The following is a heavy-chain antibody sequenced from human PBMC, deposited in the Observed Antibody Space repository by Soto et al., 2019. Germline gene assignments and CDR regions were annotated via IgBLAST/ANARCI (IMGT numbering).Heavy chain of an antibody. D-gene: IGHD5-18*01. J-gene: IGHJ5*02. CDR2: IYYSGST. Sequence: SETLSLTCTVSGGSISSGGYYWSWIRQHPGKGLEWIGYIYYSGSTYYNPSLKSRVTISVDTSKNQFSLKLSSVTAADTAVYYCAREARRGYSYGSIELWGQGTPVTVSS. CDR3: AREARRGYSYGSIEL. CDR1: GGSISSGGYY. V-gene: IGHV4-31*03.